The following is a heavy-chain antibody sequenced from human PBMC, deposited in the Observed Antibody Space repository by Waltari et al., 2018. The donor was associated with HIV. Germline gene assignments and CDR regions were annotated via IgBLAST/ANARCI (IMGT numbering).Heavy chain of an antibody. J-gene: IGHJ6*02. CDR1: GFNFRTYS. CDR2: ISDDTKSI. Sequence: EVQLVESGGGVVKPGGSLRLSCAASGFNFRTYSMNWVRQTPGGGLEWLSYISDDTKSIHYADSVRGRFTISRDNAKNSLSLQMNSLRAEDTAVYYCVRDGDCASTRCSSYHYNYGMDVWGQGTTVTVSS. CDR3: VRDGDCASTRCSSYHYNYGMDV. D-gene: IGHD2-2*01. V-gene: IGHV3-48*04.